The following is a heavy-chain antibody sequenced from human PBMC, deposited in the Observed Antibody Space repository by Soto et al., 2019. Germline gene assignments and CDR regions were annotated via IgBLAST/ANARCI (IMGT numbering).Heavy chain of an antibody. CDR2: ITGSGDAT. CDR1: GFTFCSFA. Sequence: EVQLLESGGGLVQPGGSLRLSCAASGFTFCSFAISWVRQAPGEGLEWVSAITGSGDATFYADSVRGRFTISRDNSKNTLYLQMNSLGAEDTALYYCASGLVGYCSSSSCHAYRFDPWGQGTLVTVSS. V-gene: IGHV3-23*01. D-gene: IGHD2-2*01. J-gene: IGHJ5*02. CDR3: ASGLVGYCSSSSCHAYRFDP.